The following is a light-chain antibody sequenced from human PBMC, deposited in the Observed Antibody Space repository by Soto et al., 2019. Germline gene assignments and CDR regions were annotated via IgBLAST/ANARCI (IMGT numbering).Light chain of an antibody. CDR2: DVD. V-gene: IGLV2-8*01. CDR3: SSYAGSNTFV. Sequence: SVLTQPPSASGSPGQSVTISCSGTSSDVGGYDSVSWYQHHPGKVPKLIIFDVDKWPSGVPDRFPGFKSGNTASLTVSGLRAEDEADYYCSSYAGSNTFVFGTGTKVTVL. CDR1: SSDVGGYDS. J-gene: IGLJ1*01.